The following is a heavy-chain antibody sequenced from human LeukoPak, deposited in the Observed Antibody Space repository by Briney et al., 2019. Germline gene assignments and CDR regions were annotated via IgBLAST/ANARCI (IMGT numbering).Heavy chain of an antibody. J-gene: IGHJ3*02. CDR1: GYTFTSYD. CDR2: MNPNSGNT. D-gene: IGHD3-22*01. V-gene: IGHV1-8*01. CDR3: AVRGYYYDSSGPSDAFDI. Sequence: ASVKVSCKASGYTFTSYDINWVRQATGQGLEWMGWMNPNSGNTGYAQKFQGRVTMTRNTSISTAYMELSSLRSEDTAVYYCAVRGYYYDSSGPSDAFDIWGQGTMVTVSS.